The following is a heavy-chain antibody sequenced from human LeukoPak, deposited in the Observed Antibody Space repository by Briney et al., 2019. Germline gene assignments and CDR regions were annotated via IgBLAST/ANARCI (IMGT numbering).Heavy chain of an antibody. Sequence: GRSLRLSCAASGFTFDDYAMHWVPHAPGKGLEGVSGMRWNSGSIGYADSVKGRFTISRDNAKNTVYLQMNSLRAEDTALYYCAKDPEKGSSSYYFDYWGQGTLVTVSS. J-gene: IGHJ4*02. CDR2: MRWNSGSI. V-gene: IGHV3-9*01. CDR1: GFTFDDYA. D-gene: IGHD6-13*01. CDR3: AKDPEKGSSSYYFDY.